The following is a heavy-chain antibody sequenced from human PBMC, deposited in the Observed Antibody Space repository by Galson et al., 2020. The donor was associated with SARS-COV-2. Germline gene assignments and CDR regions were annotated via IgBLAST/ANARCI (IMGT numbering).Heavy chain of an antibody. CDR1: GFSLSTSGVG. Sequence: SGPTLVKPTQTLTLTCTFSGFSLSTSGVGVGWIRQPPGKALEWLALIYWDDDKRYSPSLKSRLTITKDTSKNQVVLTMTNMDPVDTATYYCAHRLRESHPGIPPSIAAAGLGFGFWGQGTMVTVSS. V-gene: IGHV2-5*02. CDR2: IYWDDDK. J-gene: IGHJ3*01. CDR3: AHRLRESHPGIPPSIAAAGLGFGF. D-gene: IGHD6-13*01.